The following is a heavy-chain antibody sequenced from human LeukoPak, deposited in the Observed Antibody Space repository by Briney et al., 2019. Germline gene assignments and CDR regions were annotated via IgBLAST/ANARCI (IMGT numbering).Heavy chain of an antibody. CDR1: GFTFSSYA. V-gene: IGHV3-23*01. Sequence: QPGASLPLSCAASGFTFSSYAMSWVRQAPGKGLEWVSAISGSGGSTYYADSVKGRFTISRDNSKNTLYLQMNSLRAEDTAVYYCASVWGSYRYHPLDYWGQGTLVTVSS. D-gene: IGHD3-16*02. CDR3: ASVWGSYRYHPLDY. CDR2: ISGSGGST. J-gene: IGHJ4*02.